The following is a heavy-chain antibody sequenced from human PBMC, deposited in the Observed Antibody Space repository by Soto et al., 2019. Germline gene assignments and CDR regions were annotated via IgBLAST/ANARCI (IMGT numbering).Heavy chain of an antibody. CDR3: ARDRQTYYDFWSGYYTGSLDPGIGMDV. Sequence: QVQLVQSGAEVKKPGASVKVSCKASGYTFTGYYMHWVRQAPGQGLEWMGWINPNSGGTNYAQKLQGWVTMTSYTAISTAYMELSRLRSDDTAVYYCARDRQTYYDFWSGYYTGSLDPGIGMDVWGQGTTVTVSS. CDR1: GYTFTGYY. V-gene: IGHV1-2*04. CDR2: INPNSGGT. D-gene: IGHD3-3*01. J-gene: IGHJ6*02.